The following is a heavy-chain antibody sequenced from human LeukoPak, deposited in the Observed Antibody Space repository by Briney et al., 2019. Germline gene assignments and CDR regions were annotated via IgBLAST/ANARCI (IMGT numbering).Heavy chain of an antibody. CDR3: ARDIVVVPAAPPPYYYYGMDV. V-gene: IGHV1-18*04. CDR1: GYTFTSYG. CDR2: ISAYNGNT. J-gene: IGHJ6*04. Sequence: ASVTVSCKASGYTFTSYGINWVRQAPAQGLEGMGWISAYNGNTNYAQKLQGRVTMTTDTSTSTAYMELRSLRSDDTAVYYCARDIVVVPAAPPPYYYYGMDVWGKGTTVTVSS. D-gene: IGHD2-2*01.